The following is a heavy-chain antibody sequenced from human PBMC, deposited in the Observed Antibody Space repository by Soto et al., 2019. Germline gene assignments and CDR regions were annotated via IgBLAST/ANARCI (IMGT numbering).Heavy chain of an antibody. Sequence: SCRTVVYTFTSYGISWVRPGPGPGVELMGWISAYNGNTNYVQKLQGRVTMTTDTSTSTAYMELRSLGSDDTRVYYSAIDFPYGSGSYWYYYYYGMDGWDQETTVSASS. CDR2: ISAYNGNT. V-gene: IGHV1-18*01. CDR1: VYTFTSYG. CDR3: AIDFPYGSGSYWYYYYYGMDG. J-gene: IGHJ6*02. D-gene: IGHD3-10*01.